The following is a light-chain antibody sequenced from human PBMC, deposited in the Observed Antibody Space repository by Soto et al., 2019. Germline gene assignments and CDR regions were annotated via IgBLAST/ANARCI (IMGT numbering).Light chain of an antibody. CDR2: DAS. CDR1: QSVNSY. CDR3: QQSNNWPKT. J-gene: IGKJ1*01. Sequence: EIVMTQSPATLSVSPGETATLSCRASQSVNSYLAWYQQKPGQAPRLLISDASTRAAGLPARFSGSGSGTEFTLTISSLQSEDFAVYFCQQSNNWPKTFGQGTKV. V-gene: IGKV3-15*01.